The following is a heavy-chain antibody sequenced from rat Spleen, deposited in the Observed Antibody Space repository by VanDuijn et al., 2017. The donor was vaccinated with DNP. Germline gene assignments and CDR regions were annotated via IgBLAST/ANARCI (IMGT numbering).Heavy chain of an antibody. CDR1: GFTFSTAW. CDR2: IKAKSNNYAT. CDR3: VWNGYNSGY. Sequence: EVQVLESGGGLVQPGNSLKLSCATSGFTFSTAWMYWYRQFPEKRLEWVARIKAKSNNYATDYTESVKGRFTISRDDSKSSIYLQMNNLKEEDTAIYYCVWNGYNSGYWGQGVMVTVSS. D-gene: IGHD1-4*01. V-gene: IGHV6-6*01. J-gene: IGHJ2*01.